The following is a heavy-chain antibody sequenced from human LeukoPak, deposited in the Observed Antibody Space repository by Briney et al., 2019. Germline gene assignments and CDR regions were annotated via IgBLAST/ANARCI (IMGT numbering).Heavy chain of an antibody. J-gene: IGHJ4*02. CDR1: DDSITMYY. CDR2: VDHTGST. V-gene: IGHV4-59*01. CDR3: ARGPAFDY. Sequence: SETLSLTCSVSDDSITMYYWTWIRQPPGKGLEWIGYVDHTGSTKYNPSLKSQVTISLDTSKNQFSLKLSSVTAADTAVYYCARGPAFDYWGQGTLVTVSS.